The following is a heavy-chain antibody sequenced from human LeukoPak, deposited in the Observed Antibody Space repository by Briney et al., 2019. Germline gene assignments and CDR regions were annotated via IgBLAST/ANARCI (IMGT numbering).Heavy chain of an antibody. CDR1: GGSISSYY. Sequence: PSETLSLTYTVSGGSISSYYWSWIRQPPGKGLEWIGYIYYSGSTNYNPSLKSRVTISVDTSKNQFSLKLSSVTAADTAVYYCAGGPGKSWSGYWGQGTLVTVSS. CDR3: AGGPGKSWSGY. V-gene: IGHV4-59*01. CDR2: IYYSGST. J-gene: IGHJ4*02.